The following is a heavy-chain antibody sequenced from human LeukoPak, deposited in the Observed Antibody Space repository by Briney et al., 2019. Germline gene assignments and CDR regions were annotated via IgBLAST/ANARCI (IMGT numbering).Heavy chain of an antibody. CDR1: GYTFTSYA. Sequence: ASVKVSCKASGYTFTSYAMHWVRQAPGQRLEWMGWINAGNGNTKYSQKFQGRVTITRDTSASTAYMELSSLRSEDTAVYYCARDQSSGWYEGEYWGQGTLVTVSS. D-gene: IGHD6-19*01. J-gene: IGHJ4*02. CDR3: ARDQSSGWYEGEY. CDR2: INAGNGNT. V-gene: IGHV1-3*01.